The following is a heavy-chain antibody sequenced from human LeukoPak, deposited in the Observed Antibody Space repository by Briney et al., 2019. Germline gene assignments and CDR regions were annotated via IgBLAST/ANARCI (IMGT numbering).Heavy chain of an antibody. J-gene: IGHJ3*02. CDR2: IIPIFGTA. D-gene: IGHD6-19*01. CDR3: ASIAVAEIDAFDI. V-gene: IGHV1-69*06. Sequence: ASVKVSCKASGGTFSSYAISWVRQAPGQGLEWMGGIIPIFGTANYAQKFQGRVTITADKSTSTAYMELSSLRSEDTAVYYCASIAVAEIDAFDIWGQGTMVTVSS. CDR1: GGTFSSYA.